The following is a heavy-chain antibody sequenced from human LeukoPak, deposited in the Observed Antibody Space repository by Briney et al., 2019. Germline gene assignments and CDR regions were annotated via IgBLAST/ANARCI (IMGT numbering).Heavy chain of an antibody. Sequence: PGGSLRLSCEASGFPLSSNYMSWVRQAPGKGLEWVSVIYSGGSTYYADSVKGRFTISRDNSKNTLYLQMNSLRAEDTAVYYCARAPAAAGLFDYWGQGTLITVSS. CDR1: GFPLSSNY. V-gene: IGHV3-66*01. CDR3: ARAPAAAGLFDY. D-gene: IGHD6-13*01. CDR2: IYSGGST. J-gene: IGHJ4*02.